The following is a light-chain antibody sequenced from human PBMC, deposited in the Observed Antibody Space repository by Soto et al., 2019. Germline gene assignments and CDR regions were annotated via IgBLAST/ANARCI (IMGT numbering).Light chain of an antibody. J-gene: IGKJ2*01. CDR3: QQRSNWPPYT. CDR1: QSVSSY. V-gene: IGKV3-11*01. Sequence: EIVLTQSPATLSLSPGERATLSCRASQSVSSYLAWYQQKPGQAPRLLIYDASNRATGIPARFSGSGSGTEFTLTISSLEPEDFPVYYCQQRSNWPPYTFGQGTKLEIK. CDR2: DAS.